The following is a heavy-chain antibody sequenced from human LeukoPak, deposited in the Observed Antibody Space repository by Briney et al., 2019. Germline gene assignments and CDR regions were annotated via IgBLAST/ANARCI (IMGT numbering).Heavy chain of an antibody. J-gene: IGHJ4*02. CDR1: GGSISSNNW. CDR2: IYHSGSP. V-gene: IGHV4-4*02. CDR3: ARVNINNWHSCDY. Sequence: SGTLSLTCAVSGGSISSNNWWGWVRQPPGKGLEWIGEIYHSGSPNYNPSLKSRVTMSVDKSRNHFSLNLSSVTAADTAVYYCARVNINNWHSCDYWGQGTLVTVSS. D-gene: IGHD1-1*01.